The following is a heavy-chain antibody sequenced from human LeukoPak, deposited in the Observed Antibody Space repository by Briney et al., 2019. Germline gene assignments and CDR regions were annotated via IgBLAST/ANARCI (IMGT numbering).Heavy chain of an antibody. J-gene: IGHJ4*02. D-gene: IGHD3-10*01. CDR2: LYHGGST. CDR1: GFTVSTNY. CDR3: ASAPRDYYFGSGSMGSYFDY. Sequence: LPGGSLRLSCAASGFTVSTNYMSWVRQAPGKGLEWVSVLYHGGSTYYADSVKGRFTISRDNSKNTLYVQMNNLRAEDTAVYYCASAPRDYYFGSGSMGSYFDYWGQGTLVTVSS. V-gene: IGHV3-53*05.